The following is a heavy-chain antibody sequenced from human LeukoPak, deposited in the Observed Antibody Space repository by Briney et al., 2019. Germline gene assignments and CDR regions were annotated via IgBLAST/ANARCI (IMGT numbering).Heavy chain of an antibody. J-gene: IGHJ6*03. CDR2: MWDDGTNE. Sequence: PGGSLRLSCTASGFNFGIYGMHWVRQAPGKGLEWVAVMWDDGTNEYYVESVKGRFTISRDNGKRTLYLQMNSLRVEDTAVYYCARVGYYDFWSGYYTGRTHYYYYYMDVWGKGTTVTVSS. CDR3: ARVGYYDFWSGYYTGRTHYYYYYMDV. V-gene: IGHV3-33*01. D-gene: IGHD3-3*01. CDR1: GFNFGIYG.